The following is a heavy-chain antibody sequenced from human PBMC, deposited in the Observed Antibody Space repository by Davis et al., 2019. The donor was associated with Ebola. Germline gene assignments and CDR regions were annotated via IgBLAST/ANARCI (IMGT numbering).Heavy chain of an antibody. V-gene: IGHV3-23*01. CDR1: GFTFSLYA. Sequence: GESLKISCAASGFTFSLYAMSYVRQAPGKGPEWVSTFGGSGDNTYYADSVRGRFTISRDNSRNTVYLQMNSLRAEDSAVYYCARRDNTGSYCFDFWGQGTLVTVSS. CDR2: FGGSGDNT. J-gene: IGHJ4*02. CDR3: ARRDNTGSYCFDF. D-gene: IGHD1-26*01.